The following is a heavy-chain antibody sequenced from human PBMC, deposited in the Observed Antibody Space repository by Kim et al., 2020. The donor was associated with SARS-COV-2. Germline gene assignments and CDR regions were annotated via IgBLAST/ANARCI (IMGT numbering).Heavy chain of an antibody. D-gene: IGHD1-7*01. CDR3: AKDPGANWNYQIGAFDI. CDR1: GFTFSSYA. J-gene: IGHJ3*02. CDR2: ISGSGGST. V-gene: IGHV3-23*01. Sequence: GGSLRLSCAASGFTFSSYAMSWVRQAPGKGLEWVSAISGSGGSTYYADSVKGRFTISRDNSKNTLYLQMNSLRAEDTAVYYCAKDPGANWNYQIGAFDIWGQGTMVTVSS.